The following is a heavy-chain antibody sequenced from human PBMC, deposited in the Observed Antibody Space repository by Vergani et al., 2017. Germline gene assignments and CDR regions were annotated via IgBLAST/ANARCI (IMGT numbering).Heavy chain of an antibody. CDR1: GISLSNARMG. CDR2: IFSNDEK. J-gene: IGHJ6*01. Sequence: QVTLKESGPVLVKPTETLTLTCTVSGISLSNARMGVSWIRQLPGKALEWLAHIFSNDEKSYSTSLKSRLTISKDTSKRQVVLTMTNMDPVDTATYYCARIHVTWVDYWSGTNYYYYYGMDVGEQGTTVTVPS. CDR3: ARIHVTWVDYWSGTNYYYYYGMDV. V-gene: IGHV2-26*01. D-gene: IGHD3-3*01.